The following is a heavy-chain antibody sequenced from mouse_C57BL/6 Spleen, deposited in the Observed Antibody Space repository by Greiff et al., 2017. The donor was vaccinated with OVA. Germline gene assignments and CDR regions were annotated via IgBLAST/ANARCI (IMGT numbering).Heavy chain of an antibody. J-gene: IGHJ4*01. V-gene: IGHV1-26*01. Sequence: VQLQQSGPELVKPGASVKISCKASGYTFTDYYMNWVKQSHGKSLEWIGDINPNNGGTSYNQKFKGKATLTVDKSSSTAYMELRSLTSEDSAVYYCARRRGWDRYYYAMDYWGQGTSVTVSS. D-gene: IGHD3-3*01. CDR2: INPNNGGT. CDR1: GYTFTDYY. CDR3: ARRRGWDRYYYAMDY.